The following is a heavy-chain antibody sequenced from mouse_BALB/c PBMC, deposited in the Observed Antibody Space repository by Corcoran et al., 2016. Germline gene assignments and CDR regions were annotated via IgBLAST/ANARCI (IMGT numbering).Heavy chain of an antibody. CDR1: GYTFTSYV. D-gene: IGHD1-1*01. J-gene: IGHJ4*01. Sequence: EVQLQQSGPELVKPGASVKMSCKASGYTFTSYVMHWVKQKPGQGLEWIGYINPYNDGTKYNEKFKGKATPTSDKSSSTAYMELSSLTSEDSAVYCCENCYPGKGRDYWGKGPSVTFS. CDR3: ENCYPGKGRDY. CDR2: INPYNDGT. V-gene: IGHV1S136*01.